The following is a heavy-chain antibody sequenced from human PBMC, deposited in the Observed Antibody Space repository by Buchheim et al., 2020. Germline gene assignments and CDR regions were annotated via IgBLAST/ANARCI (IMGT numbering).Heavy chain of an antibody. CDR2: ISYDGSNK. V-gene: IGHV3-30-3*01. J-gene: IGHJ6*02. Sequence: QVQLVESGGGVVQPGRSLRLSCAASGFTFSSYAMHWVRQAPGKGLEWVAVISYDGSNKYYADSVKGRFTISRVNSKNMLYLQMNSLRAEDTAVYYCARESQYYGMDVWGQGTT. CDR3: ARESQYYGMDV. CDR1: GFTFSSYA.